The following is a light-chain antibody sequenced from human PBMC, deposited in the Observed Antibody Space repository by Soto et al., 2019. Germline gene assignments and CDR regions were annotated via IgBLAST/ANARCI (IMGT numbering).Light chain of an antibody. V-gene: IGLV2-14*03. Sequence: QSVLTQPASVSGSPGQSITISCTGTSSDVGGYKYVSWYQQHPGKAPKLLIYEVTNRPSGVSTRFSGSKSGNTASLTISGLQAEDEADYFCSSYTSISTLVFGGGTQLTVL. CDR2: EVT. CDR3: SSYTSISTLV. J-gene: IGLJ2*01. CDR1: SSDVGGYKY.